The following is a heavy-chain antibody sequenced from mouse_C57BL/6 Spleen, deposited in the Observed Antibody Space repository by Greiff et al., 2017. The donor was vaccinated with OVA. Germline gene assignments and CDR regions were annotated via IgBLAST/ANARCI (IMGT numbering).Heavy chain of an antibody. V-gene: IGHV1-82*01. J-gene: IGHJ1*03. CDR3: ARREGITTVVGYFDV. CDR1: GYAFSSSW. D-gene: IGHD1-1*01. CDR2: IYPGDGDT. Sequence: VKLQESGPELVKPGASVKISCKASGYAFSSSWMNWVKQRPGKGLEWIGRIYPGDGDTKYNGKFKGKATLTADKSSSTAYMQLSSLTSEDSAVYFCARREGITTVVGYFDVWGTGTTVTVSS.